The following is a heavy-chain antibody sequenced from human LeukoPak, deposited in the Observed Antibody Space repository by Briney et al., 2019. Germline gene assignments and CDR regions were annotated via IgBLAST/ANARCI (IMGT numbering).Heavy chain of an antibody. Sequence: GASVKVSCKASGYTFIGYYVHWVRQAPGQGLEWMGWINPNSGGTNYAQKFQGRVTVTRDTSISAAYMELDRLRSDDTAVYYCANGKPEYSTGWPRGTFWGQGTLVSVSS. CDR2: INPNSGGT. CDR3: ANGKPEYSTGWPRGTF. V-gene: IGHV1-2*02. J-gene: IGHJ4*02. CDR1: GYTFIGYY. D-gene: IGHD6-19*01.